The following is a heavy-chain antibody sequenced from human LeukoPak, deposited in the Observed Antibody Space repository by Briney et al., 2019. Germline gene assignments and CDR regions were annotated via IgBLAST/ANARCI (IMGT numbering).Heavy chain of an antibody. CDR1: GFTFSGYS. CDR2: VSDGGGST. Sequence: GGSLRLSCAASGFTFSGYSMNWVRQAPGKGLEWVSAVSDGGGSTYHADSVKGRFTISRDNSKNTVHLQMNSLRAEDTAVYYCAKAGRKTTVTTGGYWGQGTLVTVSS. V-gene: IGHV3-23*01. D-gene: IGHD4-17*01. CDR3: AKAGRKTTVTTGGY. J-gene: IGHJ4*02.